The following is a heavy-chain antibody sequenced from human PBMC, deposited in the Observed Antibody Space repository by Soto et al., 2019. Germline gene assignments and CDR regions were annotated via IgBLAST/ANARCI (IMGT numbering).Heavy chain of an antibody. V-gene: IGHV2-5*02. CDR1: GFSLSTSGVG. CDR2: IYWDDDK. J-gene: IGHJ3*02. D-gene: IGHD3-22*01. CDR3: AQPYDSSGYRTDAFDS. Sequence: QITLKESGPTLVKPTQTLTLTCTFSGFSLSTSGVGVGWIRQPPGKALEWLALIYWDDDKRYSPSLKSRLTITXVTXKXPVVLTITNMDPVDTATYYCAQPYDSSGYRTDAFDSWGQGTMVTVSS.